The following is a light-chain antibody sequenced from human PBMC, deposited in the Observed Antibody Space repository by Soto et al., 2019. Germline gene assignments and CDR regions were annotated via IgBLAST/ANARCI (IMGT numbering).Light chain of an antibody. CDR1: QSISRW. CDR3: QQYNSYPFP. V-gene: IGKV1-5*01. J-gene: IGKJ5*01. CDR2: EAS. Sequence: DIQMTQSPATLSASVGDRDTITGRSSQSISRWLPWYQQKPGQAPNLLIYEASSLESGFPSRFSGSGSGTEFTLTISVLQPYDVAPYSCQQYNSYPFPFGQGTRVEI.